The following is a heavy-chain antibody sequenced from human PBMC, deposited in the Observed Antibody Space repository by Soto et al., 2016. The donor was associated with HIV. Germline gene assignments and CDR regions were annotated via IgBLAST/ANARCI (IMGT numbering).Heavy chain of an antibody. J-gene: IGHJ3*02. CDR1: GYTFTSYY. CDR3: TRVPILWFGEFPSGAFDI. CDR2: INPSGGST. D-gene: IGHD3-10*01. Sequence: QVQLVQSGAEVKKPGTSVEFSCKASGYTFTSYYMHWVRQVPGQGLEWMGSINPSGGSTTYAPKFQGRVTMTRDTSTSTVYMELSSLRSEDTAVYYCTRVPILWFGEFPSGAFDIWGQGTLVTVSS. V-gene: IGHV1-46*03.